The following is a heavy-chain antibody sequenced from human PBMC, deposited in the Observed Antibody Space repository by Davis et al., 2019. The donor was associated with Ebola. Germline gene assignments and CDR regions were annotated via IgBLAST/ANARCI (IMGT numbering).Heavy chain of an antibody. Sequence: AASVKVSCKASGYTFTTYGISWVRQAPGQGLEWMGWISTYNDNTHYAQKLQGRVTITTDTSTSTAYMELRSLRSDDTAVYYGARDRYCSGGSCYSSYYYGMDVWGQGTTVTVSS. V-gene: IGHV1-18*01. D-gene: IGHD2-15*01. CDR3: ARDRYCSGGSCYSSYYYGMDV. CDR2: ISTYNDNT. CDR1: GYTFTTYG. J-gene: IGHJ6*02.